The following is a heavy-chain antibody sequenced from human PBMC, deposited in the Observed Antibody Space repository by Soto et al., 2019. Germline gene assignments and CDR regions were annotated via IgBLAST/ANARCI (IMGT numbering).Heavy chain of an antibody. Sequence: QVQLVQSGAEVKKPGASVKVSCKASGYTFTSYGISWVRQAPGQGLEWMGWISAYNGNTNYAQKLQGRVTMTTDTSXPAAYMELRSLRSDDTAVYYCARDAGYYYGSGSYYTYYGMDVWGQGTTVTVSS. CDR3: ARDAGYYYGSGSYYTYYGMDV. CDR2: ISAYNGNT. J-gene: IGHJ6*02. V-gene: IGHV1-18*01. CDR1: GYTFTSYG. D-gene: IGHD3-10*01.